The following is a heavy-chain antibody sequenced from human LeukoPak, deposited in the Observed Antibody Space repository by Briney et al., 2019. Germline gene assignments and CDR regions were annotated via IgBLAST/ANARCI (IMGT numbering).Heavy chain of an antibody. J-gene: IGHJ4*02. CDR2: IRYDGSNK. CDR1: GFTFSSYG. Sequence: GGSLRLSCAASGFTFSSYGMHWVRQAPGKGLEWVAFIRYDGSNKYYADSVKGRFTISRDNSKNTLYLQMNSLRAEDTAVYYCAKAGYSSGWMTPFDYWGQGTLVTVSS. V-gene: IGHV3-30*02. CDR3: AKAGYSSGWMTPFDY. D-gene: IGHD6-19*01.